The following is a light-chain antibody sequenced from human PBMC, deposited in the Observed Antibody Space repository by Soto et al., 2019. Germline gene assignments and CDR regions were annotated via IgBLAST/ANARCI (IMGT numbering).Light chain of an antibody. V-gene: IGKV1-5*01. J-gene: IGKJ3*01. CDR3: QQYNSYPFP. CDR2: DAS. CDR1: QSISSW. Sequence: DIQITQSPSTLSASVGDRVTITCRASQSISSWLAWYQQKPGKAPKLLIYDASSLESGVPSRFSGSGSGTEFTLTIRSLQPDDFATYYCQQYNSYPFPLGPGTKVDIK.